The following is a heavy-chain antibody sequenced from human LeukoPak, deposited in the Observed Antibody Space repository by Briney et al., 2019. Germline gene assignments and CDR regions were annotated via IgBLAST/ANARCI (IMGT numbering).Heavy chain of an antibody. J-gene: IGHJ2*01. D-gene: IGHD2-15*01. CDR3: ATKYCSGGSCYHYWYFDL. CDR2: ISSSGTTI. Sequence: GGSLRPSCAASGFTLSSYEMNWVRQAPGKGLEWVSYISSSGTTIYYADSVKGRFTTSRDNAKNSLYLQMNSLRAEDTAVYYCATKYCSGGSCYHYWYFDLWGRGTVVTVSS. CDR1: GFTLSSYE. V-gene: IGHV3-48*03.